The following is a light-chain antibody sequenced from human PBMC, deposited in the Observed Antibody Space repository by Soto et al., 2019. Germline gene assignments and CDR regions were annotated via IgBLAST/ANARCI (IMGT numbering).Light chain of an antibody. J-gene: IGLJ1*01. V-gene: IGLV2-14*03. Sequence: SALHHVAYVTRSALDSRSISRNRTSSDVGGYNYVSWYQQHPGKVPKLMIYDVSNRPSGVSNRFSGSKSGNTACLNISGLQAEDEADYYCTSYTSGGTDVFGTGTKVTVL. CDR1: SSDVGGYNY. CDR2: DVS. CDR3: TSYTSGGTDV.